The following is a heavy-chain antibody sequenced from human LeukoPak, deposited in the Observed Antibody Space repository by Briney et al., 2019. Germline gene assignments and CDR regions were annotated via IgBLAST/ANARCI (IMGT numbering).Heavy chain of an antibody. CDR3: ARREDYYDSSGYSYYFGY. Sequence: PSETLSLTCTFSGGSISSYYWGWIRQPAGKGLEWIGRIHTSGSTNYNPSLKSRVTMSVDTSKNQFSLKLSSVTAADTAVYYCARREDYYDSSGYSYYFGYWGQGTLVTVSS. CDR1: GGSISSYY. J-gene: IGHJ4*02. D-gene: IGHD3-22*01. V-gene: IGHV4-4*07. CDR2: IHTSGST.